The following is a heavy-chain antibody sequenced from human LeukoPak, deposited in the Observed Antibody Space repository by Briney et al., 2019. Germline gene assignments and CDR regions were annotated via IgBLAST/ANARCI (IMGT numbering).Heavy chain of an antibody. D-gene: IGHD3-22*01. CDR1: GFTFSSCA. Sequence: GGSLRLSCAASGFTFSSCAMSWVRQAPGKGLEWVSGISGSDDNTYYADSVKGRFTISRDNSKNTLYVQVNSLGTEDTAAYYCAKGSYYDSSGSFYFDYWGQGTLVTVSP. CDR3: AKGSYYDSSGSFYFDY. CDR2: ISGSDDNT. V-gene: IGHV3-23*01. J-gene: IGHJ4*02.